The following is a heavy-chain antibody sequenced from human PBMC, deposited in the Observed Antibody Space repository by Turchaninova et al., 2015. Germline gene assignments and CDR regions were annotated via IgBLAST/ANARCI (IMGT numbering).Heavy chain of an antibody. CDR1: GFIFSDYY. J-gene: IGHJ6*01. CDR3: AGESVRASLGMDV. D-gene: IGHD2-15*01. V-gene: IGHV3-11*06. Sequence: QVQLVESGGGLVRPGGSLRLSCAASGFIFSDYYMIWLRQSPVEGLGWLSYLSGNSRSISYAGSVKGRFTIARDNAKNSLYVQLNSLGVEDMAVYYCAGESVRASLGMDVWGPGTRVTVSS. CDR2: LSGNSRSI.